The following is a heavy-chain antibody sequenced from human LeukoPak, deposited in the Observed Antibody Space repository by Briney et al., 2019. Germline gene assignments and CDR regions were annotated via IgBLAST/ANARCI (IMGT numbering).Heavy chain of an antibody. Sequence: SETLSLTCAVYGGSFSGYYWSWIRQPPGKGLEWIGEINHSGSTNYNPSLKSRVTISVDTSKNQFSLKLSSVTAADTAVYYCARGGRIAAAEYWGQGTLVTVSS. CDR3: ARGGRIAAAEY. CDR2: INHSGST. J-gene: IGHJ4*02. V-gene: IGHV4-34*01. CDR1: GGSFSGYY. D-gene: IGHD6-13*01.